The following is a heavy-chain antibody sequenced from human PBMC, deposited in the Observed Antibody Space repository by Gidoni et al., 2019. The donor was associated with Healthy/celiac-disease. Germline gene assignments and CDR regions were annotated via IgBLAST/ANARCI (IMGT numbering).Heavy chain of an antibody. CDR2: ISWNSGSI. CDR1: GFTFDDYA. V-gene: IGHV3-9*01. D-gene: IGHD3-3*01. Sequence: EVQLVESGGGLVQPGRSLRLSCAASGFTFDDYAMHWVRQAPGKGLEWVSGISWNSGSIGYADSVKGRFTISRDNAKNSLYLQMNSLRAEDTALYYCAKGRRGWLLLEGFDYWGQGTLVTVSS. CDR3: AKGRRGWLLLEGFDY. J-gene: IGHJ4*02.